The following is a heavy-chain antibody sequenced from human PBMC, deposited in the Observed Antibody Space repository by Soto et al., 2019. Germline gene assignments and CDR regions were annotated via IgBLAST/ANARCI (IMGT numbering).Heavy chain of an antibody. CDR2: IDWDDDK. CDR1: GFSLSTSGMC. Sequence: SGPNRVNTTQTLTLTGAFSGFSLSTSGMCVSWIRQPPGKALEWLARIDWDDDKYYSTSLKTRLTISKDTSKNQVVLTMTNMDPVDTATYYCARINAYSSGWYAFDIWGQGTMVTVSS. J-gene: IGHJ3*02. CDR3: ARINAYSSGWYAFDI. V-gene: IGHV2-70*11. D-gene: IGHD6-19*01.